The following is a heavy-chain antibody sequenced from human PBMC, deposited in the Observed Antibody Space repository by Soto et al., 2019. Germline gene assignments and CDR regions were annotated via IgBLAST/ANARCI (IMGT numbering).Heavy chain of an antibody. CDR3: ARDRWEFQLFYYGLDV. D-gene: IGHD1-26*01. Sequence: QVQLVESGGGVVQPGRSLRLSCAASGFTFSNYGMHWVRQAPGKGLEWVAIIWYDGSNDYYVDSVKGRFTISRDNSKNTLSLKMNSLRAEDPAVYYCARDRWEFQLFYYGLDVWGQGTTVTVSS. CDR2: IWYDGSND. V-gene: IGHV3-33*01. CDR1: GFTFSNYG. J-gene: IGHJ6*02.